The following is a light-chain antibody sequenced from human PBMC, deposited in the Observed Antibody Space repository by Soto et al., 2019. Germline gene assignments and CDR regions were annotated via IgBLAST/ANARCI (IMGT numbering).Light chain of an antibody. CDR2: SNN. Sequence: QSVLTQPPSASGTPGQRIIISCSGSSSNIGGGNLVKWYQQLPGMAPKLLIHSNNQRPSGVPDRFSGSKSGTSASLAISGLQSEDEADYYCATWDDSLFGVLFGGGTKLTVL. V-gene: IGLV1-44*01. J-gene: IGLJ2*01. CDR1: SSNIGGGNL. CDR3: ATWDDSLFGVL.